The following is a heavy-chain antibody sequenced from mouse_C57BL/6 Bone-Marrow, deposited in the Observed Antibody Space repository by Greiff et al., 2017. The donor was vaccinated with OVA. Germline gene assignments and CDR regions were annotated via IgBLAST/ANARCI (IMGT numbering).Heavy chain of an antibody. J-gene: IGHJ2*01. CDR2: INPNNGGT. D-gene: IGHD2-2*01. CDR1: GYTFTDYY. V-gene: IGHV1-26*01. Sequence: EVQLQQSGPELVKPGASVKISCKASGYTFTDYYMNWVKQSHGKSLEWIGDINPNNGGTSYNQKFKGKATLTVDKSSSTAYMELRSLTSEDSAVADWARPLWLRRGGYYFDYWGQGTTLTVSS. CDR3: ARPLWLRRGGYYFDY.